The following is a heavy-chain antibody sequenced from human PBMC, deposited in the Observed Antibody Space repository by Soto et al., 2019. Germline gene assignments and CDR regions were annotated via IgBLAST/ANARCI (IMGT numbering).Heavy chain of an antibody. CDR1: GFTFSSYA. CDR2: ISYDGSNK. Sequence: PGGSLRLSCAASGFTFSSYAMHWVRQAPGKGLEWVAVISYDGSNKYYADSVKGRFTISRDNSKNTLYLQMNSLRAEDTAVYYCARGGDIAAAWPYYYYGMDGWGQGTTVTFSS. CDR3: ARGGDIAAAWPYYYYGMDG. J-gene: IGHJ6*02. V-gene: IGHV3-30-3*01. D-gene: IGHD6-13*01.